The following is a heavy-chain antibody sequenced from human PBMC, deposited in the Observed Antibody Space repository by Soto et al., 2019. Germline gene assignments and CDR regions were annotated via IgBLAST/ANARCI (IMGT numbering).Heavy chain of an antibody. CDR2: INHSGST. J-gene: IGHJ5*02. Sequence: QLQLQESGSGLVRPSQTLSLTCAVSGGSISSGGYSWNWIRQPPGKGLKWIGYINHSGSTLYNPSHKSRGTISVDKSKNQFSLKLSSVTAADTAVYYCARDQLEGNWFDPWGQGTLVTVSS. CDR3: ARDQLEGNWFDP. V-gene: IGHV4-30-2*01. D-gene: IGHD1-1*01. CDR1: GGSISSGGYS.